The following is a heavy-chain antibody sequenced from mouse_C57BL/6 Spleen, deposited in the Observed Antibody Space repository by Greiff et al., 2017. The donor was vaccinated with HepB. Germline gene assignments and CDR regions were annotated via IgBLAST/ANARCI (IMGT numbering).Heavy chain of an antibody. CDR3: ARSGWVYFDY. D-gene: IGHD3-3*01. Sequence: EVKLVESGPELVKPGASVKIPCKASGYTFTDYNMDWVKQSHGKSLEWIGDINPNNGGTIYNQKFKGKATLTVDKSSSTAYMELRSLTSEDTAVYYCARSGWVYFDYWGQGTTLTVSS. CDR1: GYTFTDYN. CDR2: INPNNGGT. J-gene: IGHJ2*01. V-gene: IGHV1-18*01.